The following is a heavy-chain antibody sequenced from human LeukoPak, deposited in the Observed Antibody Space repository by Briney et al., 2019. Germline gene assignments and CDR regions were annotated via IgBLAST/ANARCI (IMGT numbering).Heavy chain of an antibody. CDR3: ARHVRLWFGELDVGDNQG. CDR1: GGSFSGYY. Sequence: SETLSLTCAVYGGSFSGYYWSWIRQPPGKGLEWIGSIYYSGSTYYNPSLKSRVTISVDTSKNQFSLKLSSVTAADTAVYYCARHVRLWFGELDVGDNQGWGQGTLVTVSS. J-gene: IGHJ4*02. CDR2: IYYSGST. V-gene: IGHV4-34*01. D-gene: IGHD3-10*01.